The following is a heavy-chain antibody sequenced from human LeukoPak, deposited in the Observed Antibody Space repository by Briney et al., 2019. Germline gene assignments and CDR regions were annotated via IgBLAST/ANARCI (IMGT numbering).Heavy chain of an antibody. CDR3: ARDPRIAAAGNDY. J-gene: IGHJ4*02. V-gene: IGHV4-34*01. Sequence: SETLSLTCAVYGGSFSGYYWSWIRQPPGKGLEWIGEINHSGSTNYNPSLKSRVTISVDTSKNQFSLKLSSVTAADTAVYYCARDPRIAAAGNDYWGQGTLVTVSS. CDR1: GGSFSGYY. D-gene: IGHD6-13*01. CDR2: INHSGST.